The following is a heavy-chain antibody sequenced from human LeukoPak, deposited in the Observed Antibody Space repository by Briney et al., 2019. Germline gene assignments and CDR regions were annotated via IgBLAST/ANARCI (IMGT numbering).Heavy chain of an antibody. CDR2: ISGSGGST. Sequence: GGSLRLSCAASGFTFSSYAMSWVRQAPGKGLEWVSAISGSGGSTYYADSVKGRFTISRDNSKNTLYLQMNSLRAEDTAVYYCAKGWDSSTSCPEYWGQVTLVTVSS. J-gene: IGHJ4*02. CDR1: GFTFSSYA. V-gene: IGHV3-23*01. D-gene: IGHD2-2*01. CDR3: AKGWDSSTSCPEY.